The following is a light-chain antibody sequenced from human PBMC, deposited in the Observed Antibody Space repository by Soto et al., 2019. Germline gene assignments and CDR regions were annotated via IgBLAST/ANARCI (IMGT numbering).Light chain of an antibody. CDR2: GDN. J-gene: IGLJ2*01. CDR3: QFYDSRLSGHLV. V-gene: IGLV1-40*01. CDR1: SSNIGAGYD. Sequence: QSVLTQPPSVSGAPGQRVTIFCTGSSSNIGAGYDVHWYQQLPGTAPKHLIYGDNNRPSGVPDRFSGSKSGTSASLAITGLQAEDEDDYYCQFYDSRLSGHLVFGGGTKLTVL.